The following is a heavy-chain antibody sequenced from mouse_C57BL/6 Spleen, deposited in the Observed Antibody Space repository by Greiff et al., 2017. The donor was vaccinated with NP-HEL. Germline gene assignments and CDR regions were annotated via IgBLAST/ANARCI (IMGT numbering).Heavy chain of an antibody. D-gene: IGHD2-1*01. CDR3: ARYYGNPYWYFDV. CDR2: IYPGDGDT. J-gene: IGHJ1*03. V-gene: IGHV1-82*01. Sequence: VHLVESGPELVKPGASVKISCKASGYAFSSSWMNWVKQRPGKGLEWIGRIYPGDGDTNYNGKFKGKATLTADKSSSTAYMQLSSLTSEDSAVYFCARYYGNPYWYFDVWGTGTTVTVSS. CDR1: GYAFSSSW.